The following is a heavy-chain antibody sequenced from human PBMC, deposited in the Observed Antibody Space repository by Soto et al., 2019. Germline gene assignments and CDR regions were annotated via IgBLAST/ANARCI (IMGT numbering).Heavy chain of an antibody. CDR1: GGIISSYY. CDR3: ARRLYDFSATMDV. Sequence: QVHLQESGPGLVKPSETLSLTCTVSGGIISSYYWSWIRQPPGKGLECIGYIYYSGSTNYNPSLKSRVTISVDTSKNQFSLKLSSVTAADTAVYYCARRLYDFSATMDVWGQGTTVTVSS. CDR2: IYYSGST. D-gene: IGHD5-12*01. V-gene: IGHV4-59*01. J-gene: IGHJ6*02.